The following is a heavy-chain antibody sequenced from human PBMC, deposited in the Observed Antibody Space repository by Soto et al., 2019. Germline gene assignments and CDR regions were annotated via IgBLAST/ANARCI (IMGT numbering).Heavy chain of an antibody. CDR3: TKSFRRGGGGWYFFAY. D-gene: IGHD6-19*01. J-gene: IGHJ4*02. CDR2: IKSKTDGGTT. V-gene: IGHV3-15*01. Sequence: LRLSCAASGFTFSNAWMSWVRQAPGKGLEWVGRIKSKTDGGTTDYAAPVKGRFTISRDDSKNTLYLQMNSLKTEDTAVYYCTKSFRRGGGGWYFFAYWGQGPLVTVSS. CDR1: GFTFSNAW.